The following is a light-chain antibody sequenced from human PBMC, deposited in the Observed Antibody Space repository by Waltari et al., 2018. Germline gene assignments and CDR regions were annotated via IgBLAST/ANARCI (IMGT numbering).Light chain of an antibody. V-gene: IGKV1-5*03. Sequence: DIQMTQSPSTLSASVGDRVTITCRARKSISTWLAWSQQKPGKAPNLLLYKASALESGVPSSFSGSGSATDFTLTISGLQPDDFATYFCQQYNTFPWTFGQGTKVEIK. J-gene: IGKJ1*01. CDR3: QQYNTFPWT. CDR1: KSISTW. CDR2: KAS.